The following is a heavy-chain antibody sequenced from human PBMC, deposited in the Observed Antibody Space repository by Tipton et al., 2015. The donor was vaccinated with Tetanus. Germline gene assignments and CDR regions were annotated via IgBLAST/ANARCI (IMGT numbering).Heavy chain of an antibody. V-gene: IGHV4-34*01. D-gene: IGHD6-13*01. CDR3: ARSIAAAAVWPYDF. J-gene: IGHJ4*02. CDR1: GGSFTDFY. Sequence: TLSLTCAVSGGSFTDFYWSWIRQVPGQGLVWIGEINHSGTANKNPSLKSRVTMSVDTSNRQFSLSLDSVTAADTGVYFCARSIAAAAVWPYDFWGQGTLATVTS. CDR2: INHSGTA.